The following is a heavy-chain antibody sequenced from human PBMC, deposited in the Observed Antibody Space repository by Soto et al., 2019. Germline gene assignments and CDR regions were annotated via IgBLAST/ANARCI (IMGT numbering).Heavy chain of an antibody. CDR3: AGWIQLWLGWFDP. V-gene: IGHV3-30-3*01. J-gene: IGHJ5*02. CDR2: ISYDGSNK. Sequence: QVQLVESGGGVVQPGRSLRLSCAASGFTFSSYAMHWVRQAPGKGLEWVAVISYDGSNKYYADSVKGRFTISRDNSKNTLYLQMNSLRAEDTAVYYWAGWIQLWLGWFDPWGQGTLVTVSS. CDR1: GFTFSSYA. D-gene: IGHD5-18*01.